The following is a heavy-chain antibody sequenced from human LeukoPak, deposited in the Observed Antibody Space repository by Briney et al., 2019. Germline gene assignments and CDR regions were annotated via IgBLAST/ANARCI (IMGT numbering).Heavy chain of an antibody. V-gene: IGHV3-15*01. Sequence: GGSLRLSGAPSGFTFSNAWLSWFRQAPGKGLDWVGRIKSKTDGGTTDYAAPVKGRFTISRDDSKNTLYLQMNGLKTEDTAVYYCTTAAGTAMPDYWGQGTLVTVSS. D-gene: IGHD5-18*01. CDR3: TTAAGTAMPDY. CDR1: GFTFSNAW. J-gene: IGHJ4*02. CDR2: IKSKTDGGTT.